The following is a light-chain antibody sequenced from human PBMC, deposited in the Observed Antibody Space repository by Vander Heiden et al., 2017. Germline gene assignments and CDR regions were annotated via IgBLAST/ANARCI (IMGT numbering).Light chain of an antibody. J-gene: IGKJ4*01. CDR2: AAS. Sequence: DLQMTQSPSPLSASVGDRVTITCRASHSINNYLNWYQQKPGKAPKLLIYAASTLQIGVPSRFSGSGSGTDFTLTITGLQPEDFGTFYCQQSSTFPLTFGGGTKVDIK. CDR1: HSINNY. V-gene: IGKV1-39*01. CDR3: QQSSTFPLT.